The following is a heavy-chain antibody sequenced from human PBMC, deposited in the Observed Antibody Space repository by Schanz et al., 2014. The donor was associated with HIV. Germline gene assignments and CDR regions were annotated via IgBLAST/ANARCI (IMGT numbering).Heavy chain of an antibody. V-gene: IGHV1-69*01. CDR2: ILRLSGTP. D-gene: IGHD3-16*01. CDR1: RDTFTNSE. CDR3: ARGGYYEDEEGYSIDSFDV. Sequence: QVQLVQSGAEVMEPGASVKISCRASRDTFTNSEINWVRQALGQGPEWMGGILRLSGTPTYAQEFQDRVTITADESTNTAYLELRSLRSGDTAVYYCARGGYYEDEEGYSIDSFDVWGPGTVVTVS. J-gene: IGHJ3*01.